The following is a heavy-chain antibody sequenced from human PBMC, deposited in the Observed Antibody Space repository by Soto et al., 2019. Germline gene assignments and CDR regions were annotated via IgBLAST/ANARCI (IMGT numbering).Heavy chain of an antibody. CDR3: ARLWARIVATIGEYYFDY. V-gene: IGHV1-69*01. CDR2: IIPIFSTA. D-gene: IGHD5-12*01. Sequence: QVQLVQSGAEVKKPGSSVKVSCKASGGTFSSYAISWVRQAPGQGLEWMGGIIPIFSTANYAQKFQGRVTITADESTSTAYMELSSLRSEDTAVYYCARLWARIVATIGEYYFDYWGQGTLVTVSS. CDR1: GGTFSSYA. J-gene: IGHJ4*02.